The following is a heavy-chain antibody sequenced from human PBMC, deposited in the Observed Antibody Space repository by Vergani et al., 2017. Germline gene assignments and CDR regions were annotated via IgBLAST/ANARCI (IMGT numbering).Heavy chain of an antibody. V-gene: IGHV3-7*01. CDR1: GFTFSSYW. Sequence: EVQLVESGGGLVQPGGSLRLSCAASGFTFSSYWMSWVRQAPGKGLEWVANIKQDGSEKYYVDSVKGRFTISRDNAKNSLYLQMNSLRAEDTAVYYCARSITIFGVVIPPYYYYYMEVWGKGTTVTVSS. D-gene: IGHD3-3*01. J-gene: IGHJ6*03. CDR3: ARSITIFGVVIPPYYYYYMEV. CDR2: IKQDGSEK.